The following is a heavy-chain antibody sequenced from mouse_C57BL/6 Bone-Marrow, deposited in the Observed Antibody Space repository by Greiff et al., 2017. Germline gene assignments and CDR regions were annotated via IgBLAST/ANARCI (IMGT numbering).Heavy chain of an antibody. CDR3: ARESTTVVAAYYFDY. Sequence: QVQLQQPGAELVMPGASVKLSCKASGYTFTSYWMHWVKQRPGQGLEWIGEIDPSDSYTNYNQKFKGKSTLTVDKSSSTAYMQLSSLTSEDSAVYYCARESTTVVAAYYFDYWGQGTTLTVSS. J-gene: IGHJ2*01. D-gene: IGHD1-1*01. CDR2: IDPSDSYT. CDR1: GYTFTSYW. V-gene: IGHV1-69*01.